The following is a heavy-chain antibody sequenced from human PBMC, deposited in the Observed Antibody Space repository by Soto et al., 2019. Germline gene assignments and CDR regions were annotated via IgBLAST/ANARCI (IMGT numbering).Heavy chain of an antibody. CDR2: IIPIFGTA. CDR1: GGTFSRYA. CDR3: GRDRLRGYDSSGFYS. V-gene: IGHV1-69*13. J-gene: IGHJ4*02. Sequence: GASVKFSCKASGGTFSRYAISWVRQAPGQGLEWMGGIIPIFGTANYAQKFQGRVTITAAESTSTAYMELRSLKSDDTAIYYCGRDRLRGYDSSGFYSWGQGTMVTVSS. D-gene: IGHD3-22*01.